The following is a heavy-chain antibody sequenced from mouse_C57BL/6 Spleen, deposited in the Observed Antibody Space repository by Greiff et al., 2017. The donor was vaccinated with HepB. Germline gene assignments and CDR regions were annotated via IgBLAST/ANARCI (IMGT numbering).Heavy chain of an antibody. D-gene: IGHD2-14*01. CDR2: IDPENGDT. CDR3: TTGDTGTWWYFDV. Sequence: EVQLQQSGAELVRPGASVKLSCTASGFNIKDDYMHWVKQRPEQGLEWIGWIDPENGDTEYASKFQGKATITADTSSNTAYLQLSSLTSEDAAVYYCTTGDTGTWWYFDVWGTGTTVTVSS. V-gene: IGHV14-4*01. J-gene: IGHJ1*03. CDR1: GFNIKDDY.